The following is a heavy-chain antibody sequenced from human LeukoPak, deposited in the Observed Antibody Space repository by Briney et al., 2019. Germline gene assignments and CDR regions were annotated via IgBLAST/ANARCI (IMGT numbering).Heavy chain of an antibody. Sequence: SETLSLTCTVSGASLSTYYWSWIRQPPGKGLEWMGYIYYTGSTNYNPSLKSRVTMSVDTSKSQFSLKLNSVTAADTAVYYCARASGGYYNNWFDPWGQGTLVTASS. CDR1: GASLSTYY. CDR3: ARASGGYYNNWFDP. V-gene: IGHV4-59*01. J-gene: IGHJ5*02. CDR2: IYYTGST. D-gene: IGHD3-22*01.